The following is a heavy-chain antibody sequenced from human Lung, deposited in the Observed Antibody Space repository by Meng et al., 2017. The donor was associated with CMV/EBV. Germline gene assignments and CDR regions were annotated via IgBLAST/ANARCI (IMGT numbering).Heavy chain of an antibody. CDR2: ISGSSSYI. D-gene: IGHD2-2*01. CDR1: GFTFSSYS. CDR3: ARCQLAEDYYGMDV. Sequence: GESLKISCAASGFTFSSYSMNWVRQAPGKGLEWVSSISGSSSYIYYADSVKGRFTISRDNAKNSLYLQMNSLRAEDTAVYYCARCQLAEDYYGMDVWGQGXTVTVSS. V-gene: IGHV3-21*01. J-gene: IGHJ6*02.